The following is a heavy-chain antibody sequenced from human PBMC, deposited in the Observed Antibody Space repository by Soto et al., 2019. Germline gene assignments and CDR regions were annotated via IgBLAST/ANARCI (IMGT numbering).Heavy chain of an antibody. V-gene: IGHV3-30*18. CDR3: AKDRYSSNCFDP. D-gene: IGHD6-13*01. CDR1: GFTFSSYG. CDR2: ISDDGSNK. Sequence: GGSLRLSCAASGFTFSSYGMHWVRQAPGKGLEWVAVISDDGSNKYYADSVKGRFTISRDNYKNTLYLQMNSLSAQDTAVYYCAKDRYSSNCFDPWGQGTLVTVSS. J-gene: IGHJ5*02.